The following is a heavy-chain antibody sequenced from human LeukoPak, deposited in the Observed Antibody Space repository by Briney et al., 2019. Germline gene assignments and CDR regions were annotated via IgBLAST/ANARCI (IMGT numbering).Heavy chain of an antibody. CDR2: ISWNSGSI. V-gene: IGHV3-9*01. CDR1: GFTFDDYA. J-gene: IGHJ4*02. Sequence: GGSLRLSCAASGFTFDDYAMHWVRQAPGKGLEWVSGISWNSGSIGYADSVKGRFTISRDNAKNSLYLQMNSLRSEDTAVYYCARESFYVGIDYWGQGTLVTVSS. D-gene: IGHD2/OR15-2a*01. CDR3: ARESFYVGIDY.